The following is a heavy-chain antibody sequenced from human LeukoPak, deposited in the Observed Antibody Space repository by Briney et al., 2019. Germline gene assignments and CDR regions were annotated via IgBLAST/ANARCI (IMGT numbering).Heavy chain of an antibody. V-gene: IGHV1-18*01. Sequence: ASVKVSCKASGYTFSSYGISWVRQAPGQGLEWMGWISAYNGNANYAQKLQGRVTMTTDTSTSTAYMELRSLRSDDTAVYYCARGRGAYYYDSSGYPDYWGQGTLVTVSS. CDR2: ISAYNGNA. D-gene: IGHD3-22*01. CDR3: ARGRGAYYYDSSGYPDY. J-gene: IGHJ4*02. CDR1: GYTFSSYG.